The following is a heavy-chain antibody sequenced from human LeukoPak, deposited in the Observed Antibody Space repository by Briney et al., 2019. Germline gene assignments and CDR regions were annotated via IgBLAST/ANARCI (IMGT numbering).Heavy chain of an antibody. V-gene: IGHV1-69*05. D-gene: IGHD5-18*01. Sequence: SVKVSCKASGGTFSSYAISWVRQAPGQGLEWMGGIIPIFGTANYAQKFQGRVTITTDESTSTAYMELSSLRSEDTAVYYCARAPSVDTAMARIYYFDYWGQGTLVTVSS. CDR2: IIPIFGTA. J-gene: IGHJ4*02. CDR3: ARAPSVDTAMARIYYFDY. CDR1: GGTFSSYA.